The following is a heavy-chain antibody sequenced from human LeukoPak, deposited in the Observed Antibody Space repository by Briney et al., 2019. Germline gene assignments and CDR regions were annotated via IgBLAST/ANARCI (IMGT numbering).Heavy chain of an antibody. CDR2: IWYDGSNT. J-gene: IGHJ4*02. CDR3: ARDQKDNCSGGSCYSVYFDY. D-gene: IGHD2-15*01. Sequence: GSLRLSCAASGFTFSTYGMHRVRQAPGKGLEWVAVIWYDGSNTYYADSVKGRFTISRDNSKNTLYLQMNSLRAEDTAVYYCARDQKDNCSGGSCYSVYFDYWGQGTLVTVSS. V-gene: IGHV3-33*01. CDR1: GFTFSTYG.